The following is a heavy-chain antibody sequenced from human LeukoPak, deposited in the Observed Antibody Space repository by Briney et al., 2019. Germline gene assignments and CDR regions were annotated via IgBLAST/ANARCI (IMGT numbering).Heavy chain of an antibody. D-gene: IGHD4-17*01. CDR1: GGSIGSSY. CDR3: ARAYGDYAEYFQH. Sequence: PSETLSLTCTVSGGSIGSSYWSWIRQPAGKGLEWIGHIYISETTSYNPSLKSRVTMSLDTSKNQFSLKLSSVTAADTAVYYCARAYGDYAEYFQHWGQGTLVTVSS. V-gene: IGHV4-4*07. CDR2: IYISETT. J-gene: IGHJ1*01.